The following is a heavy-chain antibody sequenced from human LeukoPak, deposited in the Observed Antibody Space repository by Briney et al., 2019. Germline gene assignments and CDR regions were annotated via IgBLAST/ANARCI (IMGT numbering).Heavy chain of an antibody. CDR2: ISGSGGST. J-gene: IGHJ3*02. CDR1: GFTFSSYA. V-gene: IGHV3-23*01. Sequence: GGSLRLSCAASGFTFSSYAMSWVRQAPGKGLEWVSAISGSGGSTYYADSAKGRFTISRDNSKNTLYLQMNSLRAEDTAVYYCARDSGSYRPLDIWGQGTMVTVSS. CDR3: ARDSGSYRPLDI. D-gene: IGHD1-26*01.